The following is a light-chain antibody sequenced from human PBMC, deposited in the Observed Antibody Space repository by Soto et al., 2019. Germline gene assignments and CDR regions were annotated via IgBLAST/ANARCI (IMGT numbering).Light chain of an antibody. CDR1: QSVSSAS. CDR3: QQYGSSPPLT. J-gene: IGKJ4*01. Sequence: EIVLTQSPGTLSLSPGERATLSCRASQSVSSASLAWYQQKPGQAPRLLIYGASIRATGIPDRFSGSGSGTDFTLTISRLEPEDFAVYYCQQYGSSPPLTFGGGNKVEIK. CDR2: GAS. V-gene: IGKV3-20*01.